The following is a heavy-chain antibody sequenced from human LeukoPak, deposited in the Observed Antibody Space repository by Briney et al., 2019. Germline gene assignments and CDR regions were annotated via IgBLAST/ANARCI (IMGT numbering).Heavy chain of an antibody. CDR1: GFTVSTYT. D-gene: IGHD4-23*01. CDR2: LSGGGGSR. V-gene: IGHV3-23*01. J-gene: IGHJ5*02. CDR3: AKGLLRGLRADP. Sequence: GGSLRLSCAASGFTVSTYTMSCVRQAPGKGLGWVSTLSGGGGSRYTADSVKGRFTISRDNSKNTLYLQMNSLRAEDTAVYYCAKGLLRGLRADPWGQGTLVTVSS.